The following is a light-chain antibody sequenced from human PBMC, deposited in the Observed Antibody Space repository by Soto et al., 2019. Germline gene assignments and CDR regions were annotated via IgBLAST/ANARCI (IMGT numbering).Light chain of an antibody. CDR2: KVP. J-gene: IGKJ2*01. CDR1: QSLVYSDGNTY. Sequence: DFVMTQSPLSLPVTLGQPASISCRSSQSLVYSDGNTYLNWFQQRPGYSPRRLMYKVPNWESGGTERFSGSGSGTDFKLKITRVEAEDVGVYYCMQGTHRVTNFGHGTKLEIK. V-gene: IGKV2D-30*01. CDR3: MQGTHRVTN.